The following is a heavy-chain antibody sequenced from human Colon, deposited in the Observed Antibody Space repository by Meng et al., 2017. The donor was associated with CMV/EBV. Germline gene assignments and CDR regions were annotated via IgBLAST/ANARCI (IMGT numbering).Heavy chain of an antibody. CDR3: AREGFSNFDY. Sequence: GGSLRLSCAASGFTFSSYAMHWVRQAPGKGLEWVAVISYDGSNKYYADSVKGRFTISRDNSKNTLYLQMNSLRPEDTALYYCAREGFSNFDYWGLGTLVTVSS. V-gene: IGHV3-30-3*01. CDR1: GFTFSSYA. D-gene: IGHD4-11*01. J-gene: IGHJ4*02. CDR2: ISYDGSNK.